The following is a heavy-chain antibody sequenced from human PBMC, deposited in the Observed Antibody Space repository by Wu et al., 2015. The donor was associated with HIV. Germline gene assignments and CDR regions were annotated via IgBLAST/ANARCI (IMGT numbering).Heavy chain of an antibody. CDR1: GYTFTGYY. CDR2: VNPDNGGT. Sequence: QVQLVQSGAEVKKPGASVKVSCKASGYTFTGYYIHWVRQAPGQGLEWMGWVNPDNGGTNYAQKFQGRVTMTRDTSINTAYMELSRLRSDDTALYYCARLQSLHGLYSNADYWGQGTLVTVSS. CDR3: ARLQSLHGLYSNADY. J-gene: IGHJ4*02. V-gene: IGHV1-2*02. D-gene: IGHD3-10*01.